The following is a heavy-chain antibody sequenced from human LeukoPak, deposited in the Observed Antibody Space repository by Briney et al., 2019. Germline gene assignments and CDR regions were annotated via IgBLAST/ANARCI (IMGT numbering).Heavy chain of an antibody. CDR1: GYTFTGYY. CDR3: ASASSPPEDAFDI. CDR2: IIPIFGTA. D-gene: IGHD6-13*01. V-gene: IGHV1-69*13. J-gene: IGHJ3*02. Sequence: ASVKVSCKASGYTFTGYYMHWVRQAPGQGLEWMGGIIPIFGTANYAQKFQGRVTITADESTSTAYMELSSLRSEDTAVYYCASASSPPEDAFDIWGQGTMVTVSS.